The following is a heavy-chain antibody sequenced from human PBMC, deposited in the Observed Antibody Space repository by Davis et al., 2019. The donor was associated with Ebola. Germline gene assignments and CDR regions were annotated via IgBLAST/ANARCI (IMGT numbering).Heavy chain of an antibody. Sequence: ASVKVSCKASGYTFTSYGINWVRQATGQGLEWMGWMNPNSGNTGYAQKFQGRVTMTRDTSISTAYMELSRLRSDDTVVYYCARSDSNYGGALRYWGQGTLVTVSS. D-gene: IGHD4-11*01. V-gene: IGHV1-8*02. CDR1: GYTFTSYG. J-gene: IGHJ4*02. CDR2: MNPNSGNT. CDR3: ARSDSNYGGALRY.